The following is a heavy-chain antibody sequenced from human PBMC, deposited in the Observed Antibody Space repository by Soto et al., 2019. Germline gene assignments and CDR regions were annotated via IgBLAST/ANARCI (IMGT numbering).Heavy chain of an antibody. D-gene: IGHD2-2*02. CDR3: ARDRCYCSSTNCYTGCLLDY. J-gene: IGHJ4*02. Sequence: VASVKVSCKASGYTFTGYYMHWVRQAPGQGLEWMGWINPNSGGTNYVQKFQGRVTMTRDTSISTAYMELSRLRSDDTALYYCARDRCYCSSTNCYTGCLLDYWAQGPLVPVSS. CDR2: INPNSGGT. CDR1: GYTFTGYY. V-gene: IGHV1-2*02.